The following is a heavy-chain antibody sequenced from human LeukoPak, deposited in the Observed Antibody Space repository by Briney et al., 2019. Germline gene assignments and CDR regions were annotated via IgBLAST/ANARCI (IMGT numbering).Heavy chain of an antibody. D-gene: IGHD1-26*01. CDR3: ARGNSRRSYHYYYYYGMDV. J-gene: IGHJ6*02. Sequence: PSETLSLTCTVSGGSISSSSYYWSWIRQPPGKGLEWIGEINHSGSTNYNPSLKSRVTISVDTSKNQFSLKLSSVTAADTAVYYCARGNSRRSYHYYYYYGMDVWGQGTTVTVSS. V-gene: IGHV4-39*07. CDR2: INHSGST. CDR1: GGSISSSSYY.